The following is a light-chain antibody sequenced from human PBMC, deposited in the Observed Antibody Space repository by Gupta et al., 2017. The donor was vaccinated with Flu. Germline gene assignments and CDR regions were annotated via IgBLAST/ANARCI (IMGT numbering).Light chain of an antibody. CDR2: WAS. J-gene: IGKJ2*01. CDR1: QSVLYSSNNNNY. Sequence: CLGERATINCKSSQSVLYSSNNNNYLAWYQQKQGQPPKLLIYWASTRESGVPDRFSGSGSGTDFTLTISSLQAEDVAVYYCQQYYTSPYSFGQGTKLEIK. V-gene: IGKV4-1*01. CDR3: QQYYTSPYS.